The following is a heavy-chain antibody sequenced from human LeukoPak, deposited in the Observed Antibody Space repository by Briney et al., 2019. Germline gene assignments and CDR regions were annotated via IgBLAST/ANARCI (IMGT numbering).Heavy chain of an antibody. V-gene: IGHV4-59*01. CDR2: IYYSGYT. CDR3: ARDLGIAATGDWFDP. J-gene: IGHJ5*02. Sequence: SETLSLTCTVSGGSISSYYWSWIRQPPGKGLEWIGYIYYSGYTNYNPSLKSRVTISVDTSKNQFSLKLSSVTAADTAVYYCARDLGIAATGDWFDPWGQGTLVTVSS. CDR1: GGSISSYY. D-gene: IGHD6-13*01.